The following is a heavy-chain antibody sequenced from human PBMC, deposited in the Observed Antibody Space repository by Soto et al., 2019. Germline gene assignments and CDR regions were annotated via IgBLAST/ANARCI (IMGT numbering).Heavy chain of an antibody. CDR2: IYYSGST. CDR3: ARGPVLLWFGELYYFDY. Sequence: SETLSLTCTVPRGSISSSSYYWGWIRQPPGKGLEWIGSIYYSGSTYYNSSLKSRVTISVDTSKNQFSLKLSSVTPEDTAVYYCARGPVLLWFGELYYFDYWGQGTLVTVSS. J-gene: IGHJ4*02. CDR1: RGSISSSSYY. V-gene: IGHV4-39*01. D-gene: IGHD3-10*01.